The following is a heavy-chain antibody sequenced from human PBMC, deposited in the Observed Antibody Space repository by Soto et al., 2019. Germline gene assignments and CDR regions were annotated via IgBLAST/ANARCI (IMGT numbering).Heavy chain of an antibody. CDR2: IYSGGST. Sequence: EVQLVETGGGLIQPGGSLRLSCAASGFTVSSNYMSWVRQAPGKGLEWVSVIYSGGSTYYADSVKGRFTISRDNSKNTLYLQMYSLRAEDTAVYYCARMRKSIAVAGTWDYWGQGTLVTVSS. D-gene: IGHD6-19*01. CDR3: ARMRKSIAVAGTWDY. J-gene: IGHJ4*02. V-gene: IGHV3-53*02. CDR1: GFTVSSNY.